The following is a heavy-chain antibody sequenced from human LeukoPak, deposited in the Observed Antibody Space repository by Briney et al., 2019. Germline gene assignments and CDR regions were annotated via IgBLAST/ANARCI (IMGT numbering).Heavy chain of an antibody. CDR1: GFTFSSYW. CDR2: INTDGSST. CDR3: ARAGLTGTSDMLNWFDP. Sequence: PGGSLRLSCAASGFTFSSYWMHWVRQAPGKGLVWVSRINTDGSSTSYADSVKGRFTISRDNAKNTLYLQMNSLRAEDTAVYYCARAGLTGTSDMLNWFDPWGQGTLVTVSS. V-gene: IGHV3-74*01. D-gene: IGHD1-7*01. J-gene: IGHJ5*02.